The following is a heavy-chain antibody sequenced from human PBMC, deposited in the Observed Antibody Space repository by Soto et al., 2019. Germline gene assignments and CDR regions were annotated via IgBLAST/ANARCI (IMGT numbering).Heavy chain of an antibody. V-gene: IGHV3-48*03. CDR3: ARRVRR. CDR1: GFSFSSSE. J-gene: IGHJ3*01. CDR2: IHPSGQPI. D-gene: IGHD3-10*01. Sequence: GSLRLSCVDPGFSFSSSEMYWVRQAPGKGLEWISYIHPSGQPIFYADSVKGRFTISRDNANNSLFLQMNSLRAEDTAVYYCARRVRRWGPGTMVTVSS.